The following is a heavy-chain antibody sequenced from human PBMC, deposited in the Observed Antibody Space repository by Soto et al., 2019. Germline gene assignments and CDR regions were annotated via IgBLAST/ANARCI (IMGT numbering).Heavy chain of an antibody. V-gene: IGHV3-30*03. CDR1: GFTFSSYG. D-gene: IGHD2-2*01. CDR3: ATPPNMVVVPAAMVAYYYYMDN. Sequence: GGSLRLSCAASGFTFSSYGMHWVRQAPGKGLEWVAVISYDGSNKYYADSVNGPLTNSTDNSKNPLYLQLNRLRAEDTAMHYCATPPNMVVVPAAMVAYYYYMDNWGKGTTVTVSS. CDR2: ISYDGSNK. J-gene: IGHJ6*03.